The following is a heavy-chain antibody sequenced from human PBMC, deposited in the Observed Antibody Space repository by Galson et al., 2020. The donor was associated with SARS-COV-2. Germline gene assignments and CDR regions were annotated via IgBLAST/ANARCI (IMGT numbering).Heavy chain of an antibody. CDR3: AKRLYSSSQSETRGMDV. J-gene: IGHJ6*02. Sequence: GESLKITCAASGFTVSSPALNWVRQAPGGALEWVTAISSSGDTTHYAGSVKGRFTISRDNSKNTLYMQMNSGRAEDTAVYYCAKRLYSSSQSETRGMDVWCQGATVTVSS. CDR1: GFTVSSPA. CDR2: ISSSGDTT. D-gene: IGHD6-13*01. V-gene: IGHV3-23*01.